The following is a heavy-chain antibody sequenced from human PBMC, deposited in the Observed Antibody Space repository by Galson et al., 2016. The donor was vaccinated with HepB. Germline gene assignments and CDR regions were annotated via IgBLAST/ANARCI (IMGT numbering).Heavy chain of an antibody. CDR3: AKDLSVGWFDP. CDR1: GFTFSTHA. Sequence: SLRLSCAASGFTFSTHAMHWVRQAPGKGLEWVAVISDDGSNKYYEDSVKGRFTISRDNSKNTLYLQMSSLRAEDTAVYYCAKDLSVGWFDPWGQGTLVTVSS. CDR2: ISDDGSNK. D-gene: IGHD2/OR15-2a*01. V-gene: IGHV3-30*18. J-gene: IGHJ5*02.